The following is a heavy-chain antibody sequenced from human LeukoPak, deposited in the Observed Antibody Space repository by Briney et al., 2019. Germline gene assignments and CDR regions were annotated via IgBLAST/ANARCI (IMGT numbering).Heavy chain of an antibody. V-gene: IGHV1-3*01. Sequence: ASVKVSCKASGYIFTNHAMHWVRQAPGQGLEWMGWINAANGDTKYSQKFQGRVTMARDTFTSAVYMELSSLRSEDTAVYYCARGSTAEYWFDPWGQGTLVTVSS. CDR3: ARGSTAEYWFDP. J-gene: IGHJ5*02. CDR1: GYIFTNHA. CDR2: INAANGDT. D-gene: IGHD1-14*01.